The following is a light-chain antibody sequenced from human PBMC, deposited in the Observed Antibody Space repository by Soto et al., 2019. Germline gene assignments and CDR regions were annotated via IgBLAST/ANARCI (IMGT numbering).Light chain of an antibody. CDR2: DVW. Sequence: QSALTQPASVSGSPGQSITIYCIGTGXDIGGYNYVSWYQQHPGKAPTLMVYDVWARPLGVSHRFSGSKSGNTASLTISGLQGDDEADYYCSSYTADMTYVFGTGTKVTVL. CDR3: SSYTADMTYV. V-gene: IGLV2-14*03. CDR1: GXDIGGYNY. J-gene: IGLJ1*01.